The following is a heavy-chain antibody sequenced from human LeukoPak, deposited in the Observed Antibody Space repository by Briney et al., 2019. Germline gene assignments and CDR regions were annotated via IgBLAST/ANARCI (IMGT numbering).Heavy chain of an antibody. CDR3: AMTDDFWSGYSDY. Sequence: PSETLSLTCTVSGGSISSGSYYWSWIRQPAGKGLEWIGRIYTSGSTNYNPSLKSRVTISVDTSKNQFSLKLSSVTAADTAVYYCAMTDDFWSGYSDYWGQGTLVTVSS. J-gene: IGHJ4*02. V-gene: IGHV4-61*02. CDR1: GGSISSGSYY. CDR2: IYTSGST. D-gene: IGHD3-3*01.